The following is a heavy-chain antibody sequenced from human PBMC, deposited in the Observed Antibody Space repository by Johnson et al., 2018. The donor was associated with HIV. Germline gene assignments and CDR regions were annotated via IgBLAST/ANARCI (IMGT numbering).Heavy chain of an antibody. CDR2: ISYDGSNK. V-gene: IGHV3-30*04. Sequence: QVQLVESGGGVVQPGRSLRLSCAASGFTFSSYAMHWVRQAPGKGLEWVAVISYDGSNKYYADSVKGRFTISRDNSKNKLYLQMNSLGAEDTAVYYCAKDSATEPFDIWGQGTMVTVSS. J-gene: IGHJ3*02. D-gene: IGHD6-25*01. CDR1: GFTFSSYA. CDR3: AKDSATEPFDI.